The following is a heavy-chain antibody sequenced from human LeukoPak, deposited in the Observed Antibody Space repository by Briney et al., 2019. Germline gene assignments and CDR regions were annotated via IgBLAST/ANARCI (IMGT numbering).Heavy chain of an antibody. CDR2: ISTDSGDA. V-gene: IGHV1-2*02. CDR1: GYHFTGYH. J-gene: IGHJ4*02. CDR3: ASGSYYGY. D-gene: IGHD1-26*01. Sequence: GASVTVSCKASGYHFTGYHVHWVRQAPGQGLEWMGRISTDSGDADIAQKFQGRVTMTRDTSISTAYMELSRLTSDDSAVYYCASGSYYGYWGQGTLVTVSS.